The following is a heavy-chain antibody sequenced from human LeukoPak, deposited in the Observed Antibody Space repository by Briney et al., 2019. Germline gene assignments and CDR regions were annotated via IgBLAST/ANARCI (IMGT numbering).Heavy chain of an antibody. CDR3: ARLGYYYDSSWDY. J-gene: IGHJ4*02. V-gene: IGHV5-51*01. Sequence: GESLQISCKGSGSNFTSYWIGWVRQVPGKGLEWMGIIYPGDSDTRYSPSFQGQVTISADKSISTAYLQWSSLKASDTAMYYCARLGYYYDSSWDYWGQGTLVTVSS. CDR2: IYPGDSDT. D-gene: IGHD3-22*01. CDR1: GSNFTSYW.